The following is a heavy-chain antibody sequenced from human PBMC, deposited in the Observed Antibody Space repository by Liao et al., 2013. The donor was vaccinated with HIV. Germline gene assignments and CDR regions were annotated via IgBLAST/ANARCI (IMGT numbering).Heavy chain of an antibody. CDR3: ARGPTLGSFYAGGFXY. V-gene: IGHV4-4*07. CDR2: IYTGGSP. CDR1: GGSISSYY. D-gene: IGHD1-26*01. J-gene: IGHJ4*02. Sequence: QVQLQVSGPGLVKPSETLSLTCNVSGGSISSYYWSWIRQPAGKGLQWIGRIYTGGSPNYNPSLKSRVTMSVDTSKNQFSLNLKSVTAADTAVYYCARGPTLGSFYAGGFXYWGQGILVTVSS.